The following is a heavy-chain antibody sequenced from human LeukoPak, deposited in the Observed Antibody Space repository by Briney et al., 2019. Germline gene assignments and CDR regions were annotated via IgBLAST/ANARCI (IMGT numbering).Heavy chain of an antibody. CDR2: TNGDGGST. J-gene: IGHJ4*02. CDR3: ARDHDFGGYFDY. D-gene: IGHD3-10*01. Sequence: PGGSLRLSCAASGFTFSSNWMHWVRQAPGKGLVWVSRTNGDGGSTSYADSLKGRFTISRDNAKNTLYLQMNSLRAEDTAVYYCARDHDFGGYFDYWGQGTLVTVSS. CDR1: GFTFSSNW. V-gene: IGHV3-74*01.